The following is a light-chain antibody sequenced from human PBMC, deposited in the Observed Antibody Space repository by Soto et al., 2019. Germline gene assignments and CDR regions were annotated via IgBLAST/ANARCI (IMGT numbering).Light chain of an antibody. V-gene: IGKV3-20*01. CDR1: QSVSSAL. CDR2: RAS. CDR3: QQYESSPLT. J-gene: IGKJ4*01. Sequence: EIVLTQSPDTLSFSPGERATLSCRASQSVSSALLAWYQQKPGQAPRLLIYRASTRATGIPDRFTGSGSGTDFTLTISRLEPEDFAVYYCQQYESSPLTFGGGTKVEIK.